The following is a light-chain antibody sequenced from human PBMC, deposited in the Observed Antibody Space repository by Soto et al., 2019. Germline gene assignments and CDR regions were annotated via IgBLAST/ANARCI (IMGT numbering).Light chain of an antibody. CDR3: QVWDSSSDHRGYV. J-gene: IGLJ1*01. Sequence: ELTQPPSVSVAPGKTARITCGGNNIGSKSVHWYQQKPGQAPVLVIYYDSDRPSGIPERFSGSNSGNTATLTISRVEAGDEADYYCQVWDSSSDHRGYVFGTGTKVTVL. V-gene: IGLV3-21*04. CDR2: YDS. CDR1: NIGSKS.